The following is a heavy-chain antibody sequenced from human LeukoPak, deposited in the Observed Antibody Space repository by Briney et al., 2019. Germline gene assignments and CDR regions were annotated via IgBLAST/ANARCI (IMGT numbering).Heavy chain of an antibody. CDR2: IYYSGST. CDR3: ARVESEIAPSHPYNWFDP. J-gene: IGHJ5*02. V-gene: IGHV4-30-4*01. CDR1: SGSISSGDYY. D-gene: IGHD6-13*01. Sequence: PSQTLSLTCTVSSGSISSGDYYWSWIRQPPGKGLEWIGYIYYSGSTYYNPSLKSRVTISVDTSKNQFSLKLSSVTAADTAVYYCARVESEIAPSHPYNWFDPWGQGTLVTVSS.